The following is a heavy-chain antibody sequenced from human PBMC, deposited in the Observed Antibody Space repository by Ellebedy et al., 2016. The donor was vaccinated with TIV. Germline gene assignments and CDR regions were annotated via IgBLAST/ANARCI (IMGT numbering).Heavy chain of an antibody. CDR3: AKGGTCHVYRHVDP. J-gene: IGHJ6*04. V-gene: IGHV3-9*01. CDR2: INWNSNTI. Sequence: SLKISXSASGFKFDDFAMHWVRQIPGKGLEWVSGINWNSNTIEYVDSVRGRFTISRDNAKHSLFLEMSSLRPEDTTLYYCAKGGTCHVYRHVDPWGKGTAVSVSS. CDR1: GFKFDDFA. D-gene: IGHD1-26*01.